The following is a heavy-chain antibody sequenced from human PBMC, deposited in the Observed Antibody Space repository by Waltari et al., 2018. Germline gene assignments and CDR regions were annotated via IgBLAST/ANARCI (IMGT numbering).Heavy chain of an antibody. D-gene: IGHD1-26*01. CDR1: GYTFTSYY. J-gene: IGHJ4*02. V-gene: IGHV1-46*01. CDR3: ARVWAYDGSYYGSRFDY. CDR2: INPSGGST. Sequence: QVQLVQSGAEVKKPGASVKVSCKASGYTFTSYYMHWVRQAPGQGREWMGIINPSGGSTSYAQKFQGRVTMTRDTSTSTVYMELSSLRSEDTAVYYCARVWAYDGSYYGSRFDYWGQGTLVTVSS.